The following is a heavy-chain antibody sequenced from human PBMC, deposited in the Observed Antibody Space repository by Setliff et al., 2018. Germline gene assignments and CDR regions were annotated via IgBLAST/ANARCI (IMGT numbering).Heavy chain of an antibody. CDR1: GYSMSSGYY. Sequence: SETLSLTCAVSGYSMSSGYYWGWFRQPPGKGLEWIGSIYHSGQTFYNPSLKSRATLSVDTSKNQFSLRLTSVPAADTAVYYCARGGLAAAATHWGQGTRGHRLL. CDR3: ARGGLAAAATH. V-gene: IGHV4-38-2*01. D-gene: IGHD6-13*01. J-gene: IGHJ4*02. CDR2: IYHSGQT.